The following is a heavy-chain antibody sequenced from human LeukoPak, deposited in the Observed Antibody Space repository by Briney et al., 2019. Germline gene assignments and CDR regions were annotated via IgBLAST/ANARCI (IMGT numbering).Heavy chain of an antibody. D-gene: IGHD2-15*01. J-gene: IGHJ1*01. V-gene: IGHV4-34*01. CDR3: ARPYCSGGTCFPDRRYFQH. CDR1: GGSFSNYY. Sequence: KPSETLSLTCAVYGGSFSNYYWSWIRQPPGKGLEWIGEINHSGNTNYNPSLKSRVTISVDTSKNQFSLKLGSVTAADTAMYYCARPYCSGGTCFPDRRYFQHWGQGTLVTVSS. CDR2: INHSGNT.